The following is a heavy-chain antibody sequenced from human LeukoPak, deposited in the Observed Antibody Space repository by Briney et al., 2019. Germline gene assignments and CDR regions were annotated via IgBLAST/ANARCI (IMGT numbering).Heavy chain of an antibody. CDR1: GFTFSSYE. V-gene: IGHV3-48*03. CDR3: ARDSAYYYYMDV. J-gene: IGHJ6*03. CDR2: ISRSGSTI. Sequence: GGSLRLSCAASGFTFSSYEMNWVRQAPGKGLEWVSYISRSGSTIYYADSVKGRFTISRDNAKNSLYLQMNSPRAEDTAVYYCARDSAYYYYMDVWGKGTTVTISS.